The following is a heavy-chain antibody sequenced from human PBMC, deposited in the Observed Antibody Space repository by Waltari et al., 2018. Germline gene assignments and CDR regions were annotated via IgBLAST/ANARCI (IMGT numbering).Heavy chain of an antibody. CDR1: VVSITSHRHY. J-gene: IGHJ3*01. D-gene: IGHD5-12*01. V-gene: IGHV4-39*01. Sequence: QLQLQESGPRLVRPSETLSLICRVSVVSITSHRHYWALIRQSPGQGLAWIGTVSYSGTTYISPSLKSRVSVSRDTSKNQVSLILGSVTAADMAVYYCATYIGASVGTAAFDVWGQGTMVTVSS. CDR3: ATYIGASVGTAAFDV. CDR2: VSYSGTT.